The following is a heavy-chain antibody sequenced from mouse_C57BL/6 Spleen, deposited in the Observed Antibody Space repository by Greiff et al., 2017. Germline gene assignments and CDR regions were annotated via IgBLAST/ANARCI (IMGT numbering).Heavy chain of an antibody. D-gene: IGHD3-3*01. J-gene: IGHJ4*01. CDR3: ARPANFYAMDY. V-gene: IGHV1-64*01. CDR2: IHPNSGST. CDR1: GYTFTSYW. Sequence: VQLQQPGAELVKPRASVKLSCKASGYTFTSYWMHWVKQRPGQGLEWIGMIHPNSGSTNYNEKFKSKATLTVDKSSSTAYMQLSSLTSEDSAVYYCARPANFYAMDYWGQGTSVTVSS.